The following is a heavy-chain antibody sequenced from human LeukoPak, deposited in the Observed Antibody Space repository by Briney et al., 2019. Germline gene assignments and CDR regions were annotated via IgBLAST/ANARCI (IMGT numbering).Heavy chain of an antibody. CDR1: GFTFSSYS. V-gene: IGHV3-48*02. Sequence: TGGSLRLSCAASGFTFSSYSMNWVRQAPGKGLEWVSYISSSSSTIYYADSVKGRFTISRDNAKNSLYLQMNSQRDEDTAVYYCARDARYFDWLLPFDPWGQGTLVTVSS. J-gene: IGHJ5*02. CDR2: ISSSSSTI. D-gene: IGHD3-9*01. CDR3: ARDARYFDWLLPFDP.